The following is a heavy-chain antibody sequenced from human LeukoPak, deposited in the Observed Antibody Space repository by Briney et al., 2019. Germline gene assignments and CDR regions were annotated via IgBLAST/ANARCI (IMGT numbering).Heavy chain of an antibody. CDR2: INHSGST. Sequence: SETLSLTCAVYGGSFSGYYWSWIRQPPGKGLEWIGEINHSGSTNYNPSLKSRVTISVDTSKNQSSLKLSSVTAADTAVYYCARGRGYLAGSSWYSYGMDVWGQGTTVTVSS. CDR1: GGSFSGYY. J-gene: IGHJ6*02. CDR3: ARGRGYLAGSSWYSYGMDV. V-gene: IGHV4-34*01. D-gene: IGHD6-13*01.